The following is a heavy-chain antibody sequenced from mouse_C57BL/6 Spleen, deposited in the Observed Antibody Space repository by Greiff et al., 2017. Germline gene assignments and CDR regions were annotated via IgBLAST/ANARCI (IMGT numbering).Heavy chain of an antibody. CDR2: IDPSDSYT. J-gene: IGHJ2*01. CDR1: GYTFTSYW. Sequence: QVHVKQPGAELVRPGTSVKLSCKASGYTFTSYWMHWVKQRPGQGLEWIGVIDPSDSYTNYNQKFKGKATLTVDTSSSTAYMQLSSLTSEDSAVYYCARRDYYGSSYGYFDYWGQGTTLTVSS. V-gene: IGHV1-59*01. CDR3: ARRDYYGSSYGYFDY. D-gene: IGHD1-1*01.